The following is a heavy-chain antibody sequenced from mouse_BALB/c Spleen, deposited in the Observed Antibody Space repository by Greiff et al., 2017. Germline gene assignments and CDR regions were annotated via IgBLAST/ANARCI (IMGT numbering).Heavy chain of an antibody. CDR2: ISSGSSTI. J-gene: IGHJ3*01. V-gene: IGHV5-17*02. CDR3: ERSRGNYPSWFAY. Sequence: EVKLVESGGGLVQPGGSRKLSCAVSGFTFSSFGMHWVRQAPKKGLVWVEYISSGSSTIYYADTVKGRFTISSDNPKNTLFLQMASLRSADTAMYYCERSRGNYPSWFAYWGQGTLVTVSA. CDR1: GFTFSSFG. D-gene: IGHD2-1*01.